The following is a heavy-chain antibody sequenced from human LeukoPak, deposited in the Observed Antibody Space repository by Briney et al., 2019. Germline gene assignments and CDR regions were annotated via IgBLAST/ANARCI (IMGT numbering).Heavy chain of an antibody. Sequence: PGRSLRLSCAASGFTFSSYAMHWVRQAPGKGLEWVAVISYDGSNKYYADSVKGRFTVSRDNPKNTLYLQMNSLRAEDTAVYYCARSRDTLNDPSDYWGQGTLVTVSS. CDR3: ARSRDTLNDPSDY. J-gene: IGHJ4*02. V-gene: IGHV3-30*04. D-gene: IGHD3-9*01. CDR2: ISYDGSNK. CDR1: GFTFSSYA.